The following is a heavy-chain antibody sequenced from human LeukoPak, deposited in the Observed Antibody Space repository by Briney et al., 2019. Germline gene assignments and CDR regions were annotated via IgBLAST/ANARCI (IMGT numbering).Heavy chain of an antibody. Sequence: ASVEVSCKASGYTFTSYAMHWVRQAPGQRLEWMGWINAGNGNTKYSQKFQGRVTITRDTSASTAYMELSSLRSEDTAVYYCARAVSSWYQGAFDIWGQGTMVTVSS. D-gene: IGHD6-13*01. CDR2: INAGNGNT. V-gene: IGHV1-3*01. CDR1: GYTFTSYA. J-gene: IGHJ3*02. CDR3: ARAVSSWYQGAFDI.